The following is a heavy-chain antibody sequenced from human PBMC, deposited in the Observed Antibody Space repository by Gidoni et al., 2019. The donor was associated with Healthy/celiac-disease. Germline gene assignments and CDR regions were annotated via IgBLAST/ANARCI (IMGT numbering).Heavy chain of an antibody. CDR1: GGSISSSNW. CDR2: IYHSGSP. CDR3: AREAVVVVPAAIPYYYYYGMDV. D-gene: IGHD2-2*02. J-gene: IGHJ6*02. V-gene: IGHV4-4*02. Sequence: QVQLQESGPGLVKPSGTLSLTCAVSGGSISSSNWWSWVRQPPGKGLEWIGEIYHSGSPNYNPSLKSRVTISVDKSKNQFSLKLSSVTAADTAVYYCAREAVVVVPAAIPYYYYYGMDVWGQGTTVTVSS.